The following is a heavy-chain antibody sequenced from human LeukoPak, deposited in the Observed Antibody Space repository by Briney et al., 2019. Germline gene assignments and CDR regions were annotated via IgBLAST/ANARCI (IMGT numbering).Heavy chain of an antibody. D-gene: IGHD5-12*01. CDR1: GFAFSDYW. V-gene: IGHV3-74*01. J-gene: IGHJ6*02. CDR2: LNTDGTST. Sequence: GGSLRLSCAASGFAFSDYWMHWVRQAPGKGLVWVSRLNTDGTSTHYADSVRGRFTISRDNSKNTLYLQMNSLRAEDTAVYYCARDFTDSGYPTRGSYGMDVWGQGTTVTVSS. CDR3: ARDFTDSGYPTRGSYGMDV.